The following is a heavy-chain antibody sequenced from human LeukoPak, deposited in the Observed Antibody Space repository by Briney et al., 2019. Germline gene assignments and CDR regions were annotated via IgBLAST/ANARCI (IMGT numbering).Heavy chain of an antibody. D-gene: IGHD5-18*01. Sequence: GGSLRLSCAASGFTFSSYWMSWVRQAPGKGLEWVANIKQDGSEKYYVDSVKGRFTISRDNAKNSLYLQMNSLRAEDTAVYYCARDEQLWLQDDAFDIWGQGTMVTVSS. CDR1: GFTFSSYW. J-gene: IGHJ3*02. CDR2: IKQDGSEK. CDR3: ARDEQLWLQDDAFDI. V-gene: IGHV3-7*01.